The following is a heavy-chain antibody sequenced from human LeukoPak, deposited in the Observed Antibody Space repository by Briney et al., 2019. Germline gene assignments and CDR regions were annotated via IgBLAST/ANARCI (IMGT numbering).Heavy chain of an antibody. Sequence: GGSLRLSCAASGFTFSSYSMNWVRQAPGKGREWVSSISSSSSYIYYADSVKGRFTISRDNAKNSLYLQMNSLRAEDTAVYYCAIHSGSYFDYWGQGTLVTVSS. CDR1: GFTFSSYS. V-gene: IGHV3-21*01. J-gene: IGHJ4*02. CDR3: AIHSGSYFDY. CDR2: ISSSSSYI. D-gene: IGHD1-26*01.